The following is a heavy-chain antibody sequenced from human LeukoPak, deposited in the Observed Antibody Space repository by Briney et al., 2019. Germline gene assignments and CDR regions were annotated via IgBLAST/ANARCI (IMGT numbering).Heavy chain of an antibody. J-gene: IGHJ5*02. Sequence: ASVKVSCKASGYTFTSYDINWVRQAPGQGLEGMGWMNPNSGNTGYAQKFQGRVTMTRNTSISTAYMELSSLRSEDTAVYYCARQTRSPVPIGWFDPWGQGTLVTVSS. V-gene: IGHV1-8*01. CDR2: MNPNSGNT. CDR3: ARQTRSPVPIGWFDP. CDR1: GYTFTSYD. D-gene: IGHD3-10*01.